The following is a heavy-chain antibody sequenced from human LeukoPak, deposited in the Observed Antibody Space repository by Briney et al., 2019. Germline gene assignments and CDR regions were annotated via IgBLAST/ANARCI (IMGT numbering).Heavy chain of an antibody. Sequence: SETLSLTCTVSGGSIRGYYWSWIRQPPGKGLEWIGYIYYSGSTNYKPSLKSRVTISVDTSKNQFSLKLSSVTAADTAVYYCARVNGSGSYYPFDYWGQGTLVTVSS. CDR3: ARVNGSGSYYPFDY. D-gene: IGHD3-10*01. CDR1: GGSIRGYY. J-gene: IGHJ4*02. CDR2: IYYSGST. V-gene: IGHV4-59*08.